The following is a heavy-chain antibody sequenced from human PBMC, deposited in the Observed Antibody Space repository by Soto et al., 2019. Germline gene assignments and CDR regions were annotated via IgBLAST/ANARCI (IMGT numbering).Heavy chain of an antibody. V-gene: IGHV1-8*01. CDR2: MNPNSGNT. CDR3: ARGQKYRDRGYYGMDV. J-gene: IGHJ6*02. Sequence: ASVKGSFRASGYTLTSYDINWGRQATGQGLEWMGWMNPNSGNTVYAQKFQGRVTMTRNTSISTAYMELSSLRSEDTAVYYCARGQKYRDRGYYGMDVWGQGTTVTVSS. D-gene: IGHD3-10*01. CDR1: GYTLTSYD.